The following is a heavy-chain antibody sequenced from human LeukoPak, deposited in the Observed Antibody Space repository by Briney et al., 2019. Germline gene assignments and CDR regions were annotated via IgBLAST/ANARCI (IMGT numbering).Heavy chain of an antibody. CDR3: AREILYGSGRGVTDGNWFDP. D-gene: IGHD3-10*01. J-gene: IGHJ5*02. V-gene: IGHV1-46*01. Sequence: ASVKVSCKASGYTFTSYYMHWVRQAPGQGLEWMGIINPSGGSTSYAQKFQGRVTMTRDMSTSTVYMELSSLRSEDTAVYYCAREILYGSGRGVTDGNWFDPWGQGTLVTVSS. CDR2: INPSGGST. CDR1: GYTFTSYY.